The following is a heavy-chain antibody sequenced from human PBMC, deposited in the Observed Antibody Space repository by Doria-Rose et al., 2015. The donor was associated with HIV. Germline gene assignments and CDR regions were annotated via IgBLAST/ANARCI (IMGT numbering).Heavy chain of an antibody. D-gene: IGHD3-10*01. CDR3: ARGSPTSVPGIKGGGDY. Sequence: VKPGGSLRLSCAASGFTFSSYSMNWVRQAPGKGLEWASSISSSSSYIYYADSVKGRFTISRDNAKNSLDLQMNSLRAEDTAVYYCARGSPTSVPGIKGGGDYWGQGTLVPSPQ. CDR2: ISSSSSYI. J-gene: IGHJ4*02. V-gene: IGHV3-21*03. CDR1: GFTFSSYS.